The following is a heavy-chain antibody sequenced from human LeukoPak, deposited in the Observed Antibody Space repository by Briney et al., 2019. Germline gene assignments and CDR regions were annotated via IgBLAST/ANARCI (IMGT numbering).Heavy chain of an antibody. CDR2: IKSKSHGGPT. D-gene: IGHD3-16*02. Sequence: GGSLRLSCAASGFTFNNAWMSWVRQAPGKGLEWVGRIKSKSHGGPTDYAAPVKGRFTISRDDSKNTLYLQMNSLKIEATAVYYCTTDYVWGTYRYFDYWGRGTLVAVSS. V-gene: IGHV3-15*01. J-gene: IGHJ4*02. CDR1: GFTFNNAW. CDR3: TTDYVWGTYRYFDY.